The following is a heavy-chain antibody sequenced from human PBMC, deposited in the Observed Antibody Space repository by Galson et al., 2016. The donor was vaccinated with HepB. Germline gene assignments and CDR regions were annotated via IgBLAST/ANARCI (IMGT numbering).Heavy chain of an antibody. J-gene: IGHJ6*02. V-gene: IGHV5-10-1*01. CDR2: INPSDSYT. D-gene: IGHD3-10*01. CDR1: GYIFTRYW. Sequence: QSGAEVTKPGESLMISCKTSGYIFTRYWLNWVRQMPGKGLEWMGRINPSDSYTNYSPSFQGHVTISADKSINTAYLHWSSLKASDPAMYYWSRGSGSYGLDGWGQGTTVTVSS. CDR3: SRGSGSYGLDG.